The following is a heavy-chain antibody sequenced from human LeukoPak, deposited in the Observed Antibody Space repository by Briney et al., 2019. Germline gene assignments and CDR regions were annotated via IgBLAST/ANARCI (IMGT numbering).Heavy chain of an antibody. CDR3: ARDRPTVYYYDSSGPNWFDP. D-gene: IGHD3-22*01. CDR1: GFTFSSYA. J-gene: IGHJ5*02. V-gene: IGHV3-23*01. Sequence: PGGSLRLSCAASGFTFSSYAMSWVRQAPGKGLEWVSAISGSGGSTYYADSVKGRFTISRDNSKNTLYLQMNSLRAEDTAVYYCARDRPTVYYYDSSGPNWFDPWGQGTLVTVSS. CDR2: ISGSGGST.